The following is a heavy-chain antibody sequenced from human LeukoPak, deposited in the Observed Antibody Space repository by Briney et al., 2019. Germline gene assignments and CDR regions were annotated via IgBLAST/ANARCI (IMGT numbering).Heavy chain of an antibody. V-gene: IGHV3-66*01. CDR2: IYSGGST. CDR3: ARDYPYYYDSSGYYSFDY. J-gene: IGHJ4*02. CDR1: GFTVSSNY. D-gene: IGHD3-22*01. Sequence: PGGSLRLSCAASGFTVSSNYMSWVRQAPGKGLEWVSVIYSGGSTYYADSVQGRFTISRDNSKNTLYLQMNSLRAEDTAVYYCARDYPYYYDSSGYYSFDYWGQGTLVTVSS.